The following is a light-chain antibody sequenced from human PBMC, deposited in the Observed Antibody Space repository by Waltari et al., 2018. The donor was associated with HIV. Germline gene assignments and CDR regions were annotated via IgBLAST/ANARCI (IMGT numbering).Light chain of an antibody. CDR2: RDN. J-gene: IGLJ2*01. Sequence: QPTPGQAPVLIIYRDNTRPSGIPERFSGSNSGNTAPLTIGSAQAGDEADYYCQERVSNTVVFGGGTNLTVL. V-gene: IGLV3-9*02. CDR3: QERVSNTVV.